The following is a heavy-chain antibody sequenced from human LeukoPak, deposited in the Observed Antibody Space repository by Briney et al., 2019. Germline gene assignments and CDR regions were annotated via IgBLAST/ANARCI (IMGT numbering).Heavy chain of an antibody. CDR1: GGSISSYY. J-gene: IGHJ4*02. CDR2: IYYSGST. V-gene: IGHV4-59*01. D-gene: IGHD2-15*01. CDR3: ARDVVATDY. Sequence: PSETLSLTCTVSGGSISSYYWSWIRQPPGKGLEWIGYIYYSGSTNYNPSLKSRVTISVDTSKNQFSLKLSSVTAADTAVYYCARDVVATDYWGQGPLVTVSS.